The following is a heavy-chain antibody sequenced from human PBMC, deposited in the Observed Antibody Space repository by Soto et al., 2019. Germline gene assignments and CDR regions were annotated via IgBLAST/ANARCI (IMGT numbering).Heavy chain of an antibody. CDR3: ARDRLTTVVTLIYYYGMDV. D-gene: IGHD4-17*01. J-gene: IGHJ6*02. V-gene: IGHV3-21*01. Sequence: RGSLRLSCGASGFTFSSYSMNWVRQAPGKGLEWVSSISSSSSYIYYADSVKGRFTISRDNAKNSLYLQMNSLRAEDTAVYYCARDRLTTVVTLIYYYGMDVWGQGTTVTVSS. CDR1: GFTFSSYS. CDR2: ISSSSSYI.